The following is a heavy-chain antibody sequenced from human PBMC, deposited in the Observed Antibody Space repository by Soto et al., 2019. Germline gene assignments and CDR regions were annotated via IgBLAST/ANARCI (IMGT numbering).Heavy chain of an antibody. V-gene: IGHV3-49*03. D-gene: IGHD3-16*02. CDR1: GFTFGDYA. J-gene: IGHJ4*02. CDR2: IRSKAYGGTT. CDR3: TREIYSTYYDYVWGGYRTLGYFDY. Sequence: PGGSLRLSCTASGFTFGDYAMSWFRQAPGKGLEWVGFIRSKAYGGTTEYAASVKGRFTISRDDSKSIAYLQMNSLKTENTAEIYCTREIYSTYYDYVWGGYRTLGYFDYWGQGTLVTVSS.